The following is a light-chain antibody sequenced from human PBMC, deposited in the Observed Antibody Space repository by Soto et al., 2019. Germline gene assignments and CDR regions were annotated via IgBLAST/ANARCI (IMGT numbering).Light chain of an antibody. Sequence: QSVLTQSPSASASLGASVKLTCTLSSGHSSYAIAWHQQQPEKGPRYLMKVNSDGSHSKGDGIPDRFSGSSSGAERYLTISSLQSEDEADYYCQTWGTGIGVFGVGTKLTVL. J-gene: IGLJ3*02. CDR2: VNSDGSH. CDR1: SGHSSYA. CDR3: QTWGTGIGV. V-gene: IGLV4-69*01.